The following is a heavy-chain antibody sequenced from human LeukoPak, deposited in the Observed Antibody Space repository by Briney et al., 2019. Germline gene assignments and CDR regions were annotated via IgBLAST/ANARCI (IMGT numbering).Heavy chain of an antibody. CDR3: AKDLTGYNFYYYDMDV. J-gene: IGHJ6*02. D-gene: IGHD3-9*01. CDR1: GFTFSSYG. CDR2: ISYDGSNK. Sequence: QPGRSLRLSCAASGFTFSSYGMHWVRQAPGKGLEWVAVISYDGSNKYHADSVKGRFTISRDNSENTLYLQMNSLRAEDTAVYYCAKDLTGYNFYYYDMDVWGQGTTVTVSS. V-gene: IGHV3-30*18.